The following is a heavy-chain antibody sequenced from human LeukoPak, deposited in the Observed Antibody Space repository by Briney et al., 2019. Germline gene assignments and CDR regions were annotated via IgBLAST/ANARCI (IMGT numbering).Heavy chain of an antibody. CDR2: IWYDGSNK. Sequence: PGGSLRLSCAASGFTFSSYGMHWVRQAPGKGLEWVAVIWYDGSNKHYADSVKGRFTISKDNSKNTLYLQMNSLRAEDTAVYYCARDLGYCSGGSCYPRGFDYWGQGTLVTVSS. CDR3: ARDLGYCSGGSCYPRGFDY. J-gene: IGHJ4*02. CDR1: GFTFSSYG. V-gene: IGHV3-33*01. D-gene: IGHD2-15*01.